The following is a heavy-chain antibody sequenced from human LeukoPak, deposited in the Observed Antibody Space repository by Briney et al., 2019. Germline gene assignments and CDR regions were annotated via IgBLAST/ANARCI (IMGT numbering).Heavy chain of an antibody. CDR1: GFTFSSYA. CDR2: ISGSGGST. J-gene: IGHJ4*02. V-gene: IGHV3-23*01. Sequence: PGGSLRLSCAASGFTFSSYAMSWVRQAPGKGLEWVSAISGSGGSTYYADSVKGRFTISRDNSKNTLYLQMNSLRAEDTAVYYCAKDLWELLRGELDYWGQGTLVTVSS. D-gene: IGHD1-26*01. CDR3: AKDLWELLRGELDY.